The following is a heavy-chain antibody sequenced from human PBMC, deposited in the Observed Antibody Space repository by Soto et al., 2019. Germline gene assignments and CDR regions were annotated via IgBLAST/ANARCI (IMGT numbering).Heavy chain of an antibody. CDR2: MNPNSGNT. J-gene: IGHJ4*02. D-gene: IGHD1-26*01. Sequence: QVQLVQSGAEVKKPGASVKVSCKTSGYTFTSYDINWVRQATGKGLEGWGWMNPNSGNTGYAQKFKGRVTMTRNTSTSTGYMELSSLRSEDTAVYYCARGHVVGATPTRYWGQGTLVTVSS. CDR1: GYTFTSYD. V-gene: IGHV1-8*01. CDR3: ARGHVVGATPTRY.